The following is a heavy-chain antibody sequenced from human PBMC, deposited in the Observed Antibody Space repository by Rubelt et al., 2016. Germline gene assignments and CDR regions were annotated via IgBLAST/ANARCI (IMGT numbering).Heavy chain of an antibody. Sequence: QLQLQESGPGLVKPSETLSLTCTVSGGSISSGSYYWAWIRQPPGKGLEWIGNVYYSGNTYYSPSLKSRVTISVDTSKNQFSLKLSSVTAADTAVYYCAREGLGRDYFFDYWGQGALVTVSS. J-gene: IGHJ4*02. V-gene: IGHV4-39*02. CDR3: AREGLGRDYFFDY. CDR1: GGSISSGSYY. CDR2: VYYSGNT. D-gene: IGHD2-21*01.